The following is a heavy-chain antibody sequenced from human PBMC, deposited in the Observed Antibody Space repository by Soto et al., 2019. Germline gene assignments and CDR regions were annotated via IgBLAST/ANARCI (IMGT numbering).Heavy chain of an antibody. CDR3: VKGSTAMTYFDY. CDR2: ISYDGSNK. D-gene: IGHD5-18*01. CDR1: GFTFSSYG. J-gene: IGHJ4*02. Sequence: QVQLVESGGGVVQPGRSLRLSCAASGFTFSSYGMHWVRQAPGKGLEWVAVISYDGSNKYYADSVKGRFTISRDNSKNKLYLQMNRLRAEDTAVYYCVKGSTAMTYFDYWGQGTLVTVSS. V-gene: IGHV3-30*18.